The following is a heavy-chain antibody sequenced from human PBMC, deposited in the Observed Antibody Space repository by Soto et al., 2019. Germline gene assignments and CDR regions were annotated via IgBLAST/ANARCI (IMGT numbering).Heavy chain of an antibody. Sequence: LRLSCAASGFTVSSNYMSWVRQAPGKGLEWVSVIYSGGSTYYADSVKGRFTISRDNSKNTLYLQMNSLRAEDTAVYYCARDRVESGYPEYFQHWAQGTLVTVSS. CDR1: GFTVSSNY. CDR2: IYSGGST. V-gene: IGHV3-53*01. D-gene: IGHD3-22*01. J-gene: IGHJ1*01. CDR3: ARDRVESGYPEYFQH.